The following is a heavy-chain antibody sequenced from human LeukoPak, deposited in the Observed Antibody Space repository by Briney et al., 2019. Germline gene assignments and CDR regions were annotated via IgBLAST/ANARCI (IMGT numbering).Heavy chain of an antibody. Sequence: SVNDSCKTSGGTFSSYAISWVRQAPGQGLEWMGGIIPIFGTANYAQKFQGRVTITADESTSTAYMELSSLRSEDTAVYYCANYYYDSSGYFQYFDYWGQGTLVTVSS. CDR2: IIPIFGTA. CDR3: ANYYYDSSGYFQYFDY. V-gene: IGHV1-69*01. J-gene: IGHJ4*02. D-gene: IGHD3-22*01. CDR1: GGTFSSYA.